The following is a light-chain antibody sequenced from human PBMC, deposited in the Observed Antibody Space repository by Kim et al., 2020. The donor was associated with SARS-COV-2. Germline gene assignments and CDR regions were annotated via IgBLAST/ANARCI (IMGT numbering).Light chain of an antibody. V-gene: IGKV1-27*01. J-gene: IGKJ1*01. CDR3: QKYNSGPWT. CDR2: AAS. Sequence: VSVGDRVTIPCRASQSISNYLVWYQQKPGNVPRLLIYAASTWQTGVPSRFSGSGSGTDFTLTISSLQSEDFAIYYCQKYNSGPWTFGQGTKVDIK. CDR1: QSISNY.